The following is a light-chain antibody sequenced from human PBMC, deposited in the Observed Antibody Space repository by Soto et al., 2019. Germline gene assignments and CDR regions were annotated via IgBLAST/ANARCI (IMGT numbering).Light chain of an antibody. CDR3: QQANTFPHT. J-gene: IGKJ1*01. V-gene: IGKV1-12*01. CDR1: QDISRW. Sequence: DIQMTQSPSSVSASVGDRVIITCRASQDISRWLAWYQQKPGRAPQLLIYATSNLQSGVPSRFSGSGSGTDFTLTISNLHPGDFATYYCQQANTFPHTLGEGTRVEIK. CDR2: ATS.